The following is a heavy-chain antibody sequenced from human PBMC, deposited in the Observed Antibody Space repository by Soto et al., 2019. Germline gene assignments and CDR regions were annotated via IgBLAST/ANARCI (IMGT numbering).Heavy chain of an antibody. Sequence: PGGSLSLSCAASGFTFSSYAMSWVRHAPGKGLEWVSAISGSGGSTYYADSVKGRFTISRDNSKNTLYLQMNSLRAEDTAVYYCAKGYCSGGSCIDAFDIWGQGTMVTVSS. D-gene: IGHD2-15*01. J-gene: IGHJ3*02. CDR2: ISGSGGST. CDR3: AKGYCSGGSCIDAFDI. V-gene: IGHV3-23*01. CDR1: GFTFSSYA.